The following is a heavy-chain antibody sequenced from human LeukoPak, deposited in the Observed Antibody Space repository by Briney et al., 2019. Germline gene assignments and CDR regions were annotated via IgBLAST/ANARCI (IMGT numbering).Heavy chain of an antibody. V-gene: IGHV4-39*01. CDR2: IYYSGST. J-gene: IGHJ4*02. D-gene: IGHD5-12*01. Sequence: KTSETLSLTCTVSGGSISSSSYYWGWIRQPPGKGLEWIGSIYYSGSTYYNPSLKSRVTISVDTSKNQFSLKLSSVTAADTAVYYCASANYGGYFDTLFYWGQGTLVTVSS. CDR3: ASANYGGYFDTLFY. CDR1: GGSISSSSYY.